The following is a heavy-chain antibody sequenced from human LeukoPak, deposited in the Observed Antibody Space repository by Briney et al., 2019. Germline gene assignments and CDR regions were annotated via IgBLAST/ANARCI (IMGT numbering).Heavy chain of an antibody. J-gene: IGHJ6*03. CDR2: IDTSGST. D-gene: IGHD2-2*01. V-gene: IGHV4-61*02. CDR3: AREAGESVPAAKRGVYYYYYMDV. CDR1: GDSISSGTYY. Sequence: SSETLSLTCTVSGDSISSGTYYWSWIRQPAGKGLEWIGRIDTSGSTNYNPSLKSRVTISVDTSKNQFSLKLSSVTAADTAVYYCAREAGESVPAAKRGVYYYYYMDVWGTGTTATVSS.